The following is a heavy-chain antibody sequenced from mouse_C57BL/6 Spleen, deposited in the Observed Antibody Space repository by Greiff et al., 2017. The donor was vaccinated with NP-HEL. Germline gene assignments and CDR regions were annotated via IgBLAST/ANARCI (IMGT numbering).Heavy chain of an antibody. CDR1: GFTFSSYG. D-gene: IGHD2-1*01. Sequence: VQLQQSGGDLVKPGGSLKLSCAASGFTFSSYGMSWVRQTPDKRLEWVATISSGGSYTYYPDSVKGRFTISRDNAKNTLYLQMSSLKSEDTAMYYCARHGDYGNYGTYWGQGTLVTVSA. V-gene: IGHV5-6*01. CDR3: ARHGDYGNYGTY. J-gene: IGHJ3*01. CDR2: ISSGGSYT.